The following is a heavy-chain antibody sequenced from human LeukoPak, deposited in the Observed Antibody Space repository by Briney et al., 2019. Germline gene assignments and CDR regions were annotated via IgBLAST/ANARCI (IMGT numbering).Heavy chain of an antibody. Sequence: PSETLSLTCAVYGGSFSGYYWSWIRQPPGKGLEWIGEINHSGSTNYNPSLKSRVTIPVDTSKNQFSLKLSSVTAADTAVYYCARALGKFDYWGQGTLVTVSS. D-gene: IGHD7-27*01. V-gene: IGHV4-34*01. CDR3: ARALGKFDY. CDR2: INHSGST. J-gene: IGHJ4*02. CDR1: GGSFSGYY.